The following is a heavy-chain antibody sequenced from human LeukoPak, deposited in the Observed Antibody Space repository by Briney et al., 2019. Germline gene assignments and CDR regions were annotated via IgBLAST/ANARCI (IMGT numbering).Heavy chain of an antibody. CDR2: VYDTGST. CDR3: AREGDGASFDI. Sequence: SETLSLTCSLYGGSITTGGHFWNWIRQPPGKGLEWIGYVYDTGSTHYNPSLKSRLVMSVDRSKNQFSLNLTSVTAADTAMYYCAREGDGASFDIXGPGTMVTVSS. V-gene: IGHV4-30-2*01. D-gene: IGHD4/OR15-4a*01. J-gene: IGHJ3*02. CDR1: GGSITTGGHF.